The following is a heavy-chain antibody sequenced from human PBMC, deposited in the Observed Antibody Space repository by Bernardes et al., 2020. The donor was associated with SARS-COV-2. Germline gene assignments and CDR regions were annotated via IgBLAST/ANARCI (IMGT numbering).Heavy chain of an antibody. CDR3: ARDSKGDYGMDV. V-gene: IGHV3-33*01. Sequence: GSLRLSCAASGFTFSDYAMHWVRQAPGKGLEWVALIWYDGSNKYYADSVKGRFTISRDNSKNTLYLEMSSLRAEDTAVYYCARDSKGDYGMDVWGQGTTVTVSS. CDR1: GFTFSDYA. CDR2: IWYDGSNK. J-gene: IGHJ6*02. D-gene: IGHD3-16*01.